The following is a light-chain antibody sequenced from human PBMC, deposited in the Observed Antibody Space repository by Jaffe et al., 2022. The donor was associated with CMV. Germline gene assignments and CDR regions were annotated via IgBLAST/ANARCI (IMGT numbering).Light chain of an antibody. CDR2: AAS. CDR3: QQYYNSPET. CDR1: QSISIY. J-gene: IGKJ1*01. Sequence: DIQMTQSPSSLSASVGDRVTITCRASQSISIYLNWYQHKPGKAPKLLIFAASYLQRGVPSRFSGSGSGTDFTLTISSLQPEDFAIYYCQQYYNSPETFGQGTKVEIK. V-gene: IGKV1-39*01.